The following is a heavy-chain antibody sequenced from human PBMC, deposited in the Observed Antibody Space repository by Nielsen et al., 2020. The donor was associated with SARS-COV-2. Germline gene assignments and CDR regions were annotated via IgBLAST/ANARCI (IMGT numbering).Heavy chain of an antibody. D-gene: IGHD1-1*01. V-gene: IGHV3-23*01. CDR1: GFTFSSYA. Sequence: GGSLRLSCAASGFTFSSYAMSWVRQAPGKGLEWVSAISGSGGSTYYADSVKGRFTISRDNSKNTLYLQMDSLRGEDTAMYYCARASSTSYNAAFDMWGQGTMVTVSS. CDR2: ISGSGGST. J-gene: IGHJ3*02. CDR3: ARASSTSYNAAFDM.